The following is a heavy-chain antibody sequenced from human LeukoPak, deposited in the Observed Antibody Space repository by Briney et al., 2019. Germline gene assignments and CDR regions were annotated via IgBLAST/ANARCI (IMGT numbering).Heavy chain of an antibody. J-gene: IGHJ4*02. CDR1: GGSISSADFY. CDR2: IYYSGSA. CDR3: ARGSDFFDY. V-gene: IGHV4-31*11. Sequence: SETLSLTCAVSGGSISSADFYWSWIHQHPGKGLEWIGFIYYSGSAYYNPSLKSRVSISIDTSKNQFSLTLNSVTAADTAVYYCARGSDFFDYWGQGTLVTVSS.